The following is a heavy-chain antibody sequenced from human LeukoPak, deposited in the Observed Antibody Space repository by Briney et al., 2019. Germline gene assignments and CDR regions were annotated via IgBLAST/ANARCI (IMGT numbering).Heavy chain of an antibody. CDR1: GFTFSGYW. D-gene: IGHD3-10*01. Sequence: PGGSLRLSCAVSGFTFSGYWMSWVRQPPGEGLEWVATIKQDGSDEYYVDSVKGRFTISRDNAKNSLYLQMDGLRAEDTAVYHCARKVFYYGTSPAGWFGRWGQRTLVTVAT. V-gene: IGHV3-7*01. CDR3: ARKVFYYGTSPAGWFGR. J-gene: IGHJ5*02. CDR2: IKQDGSDE.